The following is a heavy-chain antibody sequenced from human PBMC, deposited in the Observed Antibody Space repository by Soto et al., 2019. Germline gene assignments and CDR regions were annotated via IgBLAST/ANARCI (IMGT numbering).Heavy chain of an antibody. D-gene: IGHD1-1*01. J-gene: IGHJ6*02. CDR1: GFPFSRYS. CDR3: ARERLEPGYSHYYGMDV. V-gene: IGHV3-21*01. Sequence: VQLVESGGGLVKPGGSLRLSCAASGFPFSRYSMNWVRQAPGKGLEWVSSISSSSSYIYYADSVKGRFTISRDNAKNSLYRQMNSLRAEDTAVYYCARERLEPGYSHYYGMDVWGQGTTVTVAS. CDR2: ISSSSSYI.